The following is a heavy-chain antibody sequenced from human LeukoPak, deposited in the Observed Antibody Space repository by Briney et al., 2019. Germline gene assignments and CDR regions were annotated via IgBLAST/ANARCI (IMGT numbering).Heavy chain of an antibody. V-gene: IGHV3-48*03. CDR2: ISSSGTGGSAI. CDR3: ARDYRRMWGAFDI. CDR1: GFTFSRYE. J-gene: IGHJ3*02. D-gene: IGHD3-16*02. Sequence: GGSLRLSCAASGFTFSRYEMNWVRQAPGKGLEWVSYISSSGTGGSAIYSAASGKGRFTISRHNAKNSLYLQLNSLRAKDTAVYYCARDYRRMWGAFDIWGQGTMVTVSS.